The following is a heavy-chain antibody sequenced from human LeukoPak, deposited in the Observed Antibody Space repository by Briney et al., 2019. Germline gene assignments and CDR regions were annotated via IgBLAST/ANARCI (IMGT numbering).Heavy chain of an antibody. D-gene: IGHD3-3*01. CDR3: ARAEIRITIFGVVTWFDP. J-gene: IGHJ5*02. CDR2: IYYSGST. CDR1: GGSISSYY. V-gene: IGHV4-59*01. Sequence: SETLSLTCTVSGGSISSYYWSWIRQPPGKGLEWVGYIYYSGSTNYNPSLKSRVTISVDTSKNQFSLKLSSVTAADTAVYYCARAEIRITIFGVVTWFDPWGQGTLVTVSS.